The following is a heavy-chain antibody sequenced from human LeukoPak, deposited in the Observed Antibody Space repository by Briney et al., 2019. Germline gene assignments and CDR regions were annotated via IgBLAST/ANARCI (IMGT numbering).Heavy chain of an antibody. CDR1: GGSISSHF. Sequence: SETLSLTCTVSGGSISSHFWSWIRQPPGKGLEWIGYIFYSGTTKHNPSLRSRVTISADTSKNQFSLKLSSVTAADTAMYYCARAQYSYGPDYWGQGTLVTVSS. V-gene: IGHV4-59*11. D-gene: IGHD5-18*01. CDR3: ARAQYSYGPDY. J-gene: IGHJ4*02. CDR2: IFYSGTT.